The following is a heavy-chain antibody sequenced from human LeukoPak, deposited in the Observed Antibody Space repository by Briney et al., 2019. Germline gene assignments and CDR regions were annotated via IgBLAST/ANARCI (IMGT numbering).Heavy chain of an antibody. CDR3: ARDGSRATKLGLLSF. D-gene: IGHD1-7*01. J-gene: IGHJ4*02. V-gene: IGHV1-2*02. Sequence: ASVKVSCKASGYTFTGYYMHWVRQAPGQGLEWMGWINPNSGGTNYAQKFQGRVTMTRDTSISTAYMELSRLRSDDTAVYYCARDGSRATKLGLLSFWGQGTLVTVSS. CDR2: INPNSGGT. CDR1: GYTFTGYY.